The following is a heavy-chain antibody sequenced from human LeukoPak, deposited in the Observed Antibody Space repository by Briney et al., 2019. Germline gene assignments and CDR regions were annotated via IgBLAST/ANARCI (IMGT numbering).Heavy chain of an antibody. CDR2: FYSSGTT. CDR3: ARDRTAERFES. J-gene: IGHJ4*02. CDR1: GGTISSADYY. D-gene: IGHD1-1*01. Sequence: SETLSLTCTVSGGTISSADYYWRWIRQPAGKGLEWIGRFYSSGTTSYNPSLKSRVTISTDTSKNQFYLNLRSVAAADTAVYFCARDRTAERFESWGQGTLVTVSS. V-gene: IGHV4-61*02.